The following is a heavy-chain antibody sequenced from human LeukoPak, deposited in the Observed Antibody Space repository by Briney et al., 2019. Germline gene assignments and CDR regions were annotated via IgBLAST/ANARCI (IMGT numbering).Heavy chain of an antibody. CDR3: AKPPRGWELYWYFDL. J-gene: IGHJ2*01. CDR1: GLTFVSFG. Sequence: PGGSLRLSCAASGLTFVSFGMNWVRQAPGKGLEWVALISYDERNKNYADSVRGRFTISRDNSKNTLYLQMNSLRADDTAVYYCAKPPRGWELYWYFDLWGRGTLVTVSS. D-gene: IGHD1-26*01. V-gene: IGHV3-30*18. CDR2: ISYDERNK.